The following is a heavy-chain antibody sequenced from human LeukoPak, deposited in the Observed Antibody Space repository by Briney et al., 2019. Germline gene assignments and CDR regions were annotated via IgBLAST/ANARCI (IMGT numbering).Heavy chain of an antibody. CDR3: ARWTGTTGLDY. D-gene: IGHD1-1*01. J-gene: IGHJ4*02. CDR1: VYSFSIYY. Sequence: ASVTVSFTSSVYSFSIYYMHWVRQAPGQGLEWMGIINPSGGSTTYAQKFRDRVTMTRDTSTTTVYMELSSLKSEDTAVYYCARWTGTTGLDYWGQGTLVTVSS. CDR2: INPSGGST. V-gene: IGHV1-46*01.